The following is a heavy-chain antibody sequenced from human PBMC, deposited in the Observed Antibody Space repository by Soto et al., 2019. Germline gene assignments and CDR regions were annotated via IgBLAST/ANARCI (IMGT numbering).Heavy chain of an antibody. CDR2: INVGNGNT. Sequence: ASVKVSCKASGYTFTSYVMHWVRQAPGQRLEWMGWINVGNGNTKYSQKFQGRVTITRDTSASTVYMELSSLRSEDTAVYYCARDGGCNWFAPWGQGTLVTVS. D-gene: IGHD3-16*01. J-gene: IGHJ5*02. V-gene: IGHV1-3*01. CDR3: ARDGGCNWFAP. CDR1: GYTFTSYV.